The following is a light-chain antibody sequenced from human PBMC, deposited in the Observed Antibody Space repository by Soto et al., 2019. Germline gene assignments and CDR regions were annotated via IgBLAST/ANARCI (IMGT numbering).Light chain of an antibody. CDR2: ENN. V-gene: IGLV1-40*01. CDR3: QSYDSSLSGYV. CDR1: SSNIGAGYE. J-gene: IGLJ1*01. Sequence: QSVLTQPPSVSEAPGQRVTISCTGSSSNIGAGYEALWYQQVPGTAPKLLIYENNNRPSGVPDRFSGSKSGTSASLAITGLQAEDEAEYYCQSYDSSLSGYVFGPGTKLTVL.